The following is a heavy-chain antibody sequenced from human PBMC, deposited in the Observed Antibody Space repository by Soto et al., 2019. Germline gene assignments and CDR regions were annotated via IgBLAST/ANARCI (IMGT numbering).Heavy chain of an antibody. V-gene: IGHV2-5*02. Sequence: QITLKESGPTLVKPTQTLTLTCTFSVSSLSTSVVGVGWIRQPPGTALEWLALIYWDDDKSYRPNLKSRLTITKDTSKNQVVLTMTNMDPVDTASSYCAHRRSTYYYDSTFDPWGQGTLVTVSS. J-gene: IGHJ5*02. CDR1: VSSLSTSVVG. D-gene: IGHD3-22*01. CDR2: IYWDDDK. CDR3: AHRRSTYYYDSTFDP.